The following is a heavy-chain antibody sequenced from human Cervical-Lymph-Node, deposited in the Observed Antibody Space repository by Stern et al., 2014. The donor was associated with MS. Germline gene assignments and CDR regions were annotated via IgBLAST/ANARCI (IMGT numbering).Heavy chain of an antibody. CDR2: IWYDGSNK. V-gene: IGHV3-33*06. Sequence: VQLVESGGDVVQPGRSLRLSCAASGFTFSSYGMHWVRQAPGKGLGWVAIIWYDGSNKYYRDSVRGRFTISRDNSKNTFYLQMNSLRAEDTAVYYCAKEHARYDILTGPMDYWGQGTLVTVSS. J-gene: IGHJ4*02. D-gene: IGHD3-9*01. CDR3: AKEHARYDILTGPMDY. CDR1: GFTFSSYG.